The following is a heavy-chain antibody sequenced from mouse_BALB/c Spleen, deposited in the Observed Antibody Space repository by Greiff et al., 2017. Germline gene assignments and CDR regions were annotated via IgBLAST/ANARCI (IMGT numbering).Heavy chain of an antibody. Sequence: QVQLQQSGPQLVRPGASVKISCKASGYSFTSYWMHWVKQRPGQGLEWIGMIDPSDSETRLNQKFKDKATLTVDKSSSTAYMQLSSPTSEDSAVYYCARSEGMITTRAYYAMDYWGQGTSVTVSS. CDR2: IDPSDSET. D-gene: IGHD2-4*01. V-gene: IGHV1S127*01. CDR1: GYSFTSYW. CDR3: ARSEGMITTRAYYAMDY. J-gene: IGHJ4*01.